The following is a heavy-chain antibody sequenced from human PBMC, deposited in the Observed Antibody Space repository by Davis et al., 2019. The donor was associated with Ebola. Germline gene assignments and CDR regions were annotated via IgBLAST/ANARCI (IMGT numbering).Heavy chain of an antibody. Sequence: MPSETLSLTFAVYGASFSGYYWSWIRQPPGKGLEWIGEINHMGITNYNPSLKSRVTRSVDTSKKQFSLKLSSVTAPDTAVYYCARGRYDFWSRYGMDVWGQGTTVTVSS. CDR2: INHMGIT. CDR3: ARGRYDFWSRYGMDV. CDR1: GASFSGYY. V-gene: IGHV4-34*01. D-gene: IGHD3-3*01. J-gene: IGHJ6*02.